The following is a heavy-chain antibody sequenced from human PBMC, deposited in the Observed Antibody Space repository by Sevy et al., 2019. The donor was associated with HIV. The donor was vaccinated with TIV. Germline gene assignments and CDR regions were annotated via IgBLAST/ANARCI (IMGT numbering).Heavy chain of an antibody. CDR2: ISRTSTTT. J-gene: IGHJ5*02. CDR3: AREAYYYDSREGHWFDP. V-gene: IGHV3-48*02. D-gene: IGHD3-22*01. Sequence: GGSLRLSCKASGFTFSTYSMHWVRQAPGKGLEWVSSISRTSTTTYYADSAKGRFTISRDNAKNSLYLQMNSLRDEDTAVYYCAREAYYYDSREGHWFDPWGQGTLVTVSS. CDR1: GFTFSTYS.